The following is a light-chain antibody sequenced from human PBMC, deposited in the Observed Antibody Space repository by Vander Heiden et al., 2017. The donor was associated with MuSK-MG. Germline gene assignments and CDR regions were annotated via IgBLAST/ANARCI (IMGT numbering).Light chain of an antibody. V-gene: IGLV1-47*01. CDR2: RNN. CDR1: SSNIGSNY. J-gene: IGLJ2*01. CDR3: AAWDDSLSGVV. Sequence: QSVLTQPPSASGTPDQRVTISCSGSSSNIGSNYVYWYQQLPGTAPKLLIYRNNQRPSGVPDRFSGSKSGTSASLAISGLRSEDEADYYCAAWDDSLSGVVFGGGTKLTVL.